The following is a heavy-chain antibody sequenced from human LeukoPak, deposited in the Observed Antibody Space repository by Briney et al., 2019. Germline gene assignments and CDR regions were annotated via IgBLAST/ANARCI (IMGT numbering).Heavy chain of an antibody. CDR1: GFSFSNYE. Sequence: GGSLSLSCVASGFSFSNYEMNWVRQAPGKGLEWVAYVSSSGTTTYYADSVKARFTISRDNAKNSLYLQMKSLGAEATAIYYCARDMLGYFDYWGQGTLVTVSS. CDR2: VSSSGTTT. CDR3: ARDMLGYFDY. V-gene: IGHV3-48*03. D-gene: IGHD3-10*02. J-gene: IGHJ4*02.